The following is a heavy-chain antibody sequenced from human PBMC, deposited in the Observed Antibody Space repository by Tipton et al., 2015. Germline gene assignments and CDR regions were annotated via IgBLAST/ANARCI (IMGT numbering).Heavy chain of an antibody. J-gene: IGHJ4*02. CDR2: IYYSGIT. V-gene: IGHV4-59*01. D-gene: IGHD3-22*01. CDR1: GFIFSSYW. Sequence: LRLSCAASGFIFSSYWMTWVRQAPGKGLEWIGYIYYSGITKYNPSLNSRVTISVDTSKKQFSLKLSSVTAADTAVYYCASGLFAEYWGQGALVTVSS. CDR3: ASGLFAEY.